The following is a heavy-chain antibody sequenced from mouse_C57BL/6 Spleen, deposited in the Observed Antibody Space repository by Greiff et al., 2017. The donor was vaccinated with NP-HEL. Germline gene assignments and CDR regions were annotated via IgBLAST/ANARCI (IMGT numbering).Heavy chain of an antibody. D-gene: IGHD1-1*01. V-gene: IGHV1-64*01. CDR1: GYTFTSYW. Sequence: QVQLQQPGAELVKPGASVKLSCKASGYTFTSYWMHWVKQRPGQDLEWIGMIHPNSGSTNYNEKFKSKATLTVDKSSSTAYMQLSSLTSEDSAVYYCARGGLLRSYWYFDVWGTGTTVTVSS. CDR3: ARGGLLRSYWYFDV. J-gene: IGHJ1*03. CDR2: IHPNSGST.